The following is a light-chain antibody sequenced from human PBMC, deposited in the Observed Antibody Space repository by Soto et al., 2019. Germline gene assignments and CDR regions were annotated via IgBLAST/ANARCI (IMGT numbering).Light chain of an antibody. CDR1: QGISSTY. V-gene: IGKV1-9*01. CDR3: QQLNSYPLT. CDR2: AAS. Sequence: IQLTKSPSFLSASVGDRVTITCRASQGISSTYLAWYQQTPGKAPKILIYAASTLQSGVPSRFSGRGSGTDFTLTISSLQPEDFATYYCQQLNSYPLTFGGGTKVDIK. J-gene: IGKJ4*01.